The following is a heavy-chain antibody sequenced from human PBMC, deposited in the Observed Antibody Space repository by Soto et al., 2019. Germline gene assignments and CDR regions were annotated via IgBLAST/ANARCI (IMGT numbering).Heavy chain of an antibody. CDR1: GFTFNIYA. CDR2: ISNSGST. CDR3: AKLLGISGWSFDY. V-gene: IGHV3-23*01. D-gene: IGHD3-22*01. J-gene: IGHJ4*02. Sequence: EVQVLESGGGLVQPGGSLRLSCAASGFTFNIYAMSWVGQVPGKGLEWVSTISNSGSTHSADSVKGRFTISRDNSKNTVYLQTNSLRAEDTAVYYCAKLLGISGWSFDYWGQGTLVTVSS.